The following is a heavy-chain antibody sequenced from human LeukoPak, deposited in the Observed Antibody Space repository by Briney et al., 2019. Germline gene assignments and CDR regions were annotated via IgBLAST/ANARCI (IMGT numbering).Heavy chain of an antibody. CDR2: ICPGDSDT. CDR1: GYRFTIYW. Sequence: GESLKISCKGSGYRFTIYWSGGVRQMPGKGLERMGIICPGDSDTRHSTSFQGPVPISEDQSLSRASLQWSRLKTSDPAMYYRDRHQGVVGTLDYYYGMAVWAQGTTVIVSS. V-gene: IGHV5-51*01. J-gene: IGHJ6*02. D-gene: IGHD1-26*01. CDR3: DRHQGVVGTLDYYYGMAV.